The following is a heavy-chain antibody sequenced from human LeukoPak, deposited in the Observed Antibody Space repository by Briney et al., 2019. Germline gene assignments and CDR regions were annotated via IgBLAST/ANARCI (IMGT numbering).Heavy chain of an antibody. D-gene: IGHD3-16*02. Sequence: PSETLSLTCTVSGYSISSGYYWGWIRQPPGKGLEWIGSFYHSGSTYYNPSLKSRVTISVDTSKNQFSLKLSSVTAADTAVYYCARAGLGELSFDYWGQGTLVTVSS. CDR3: ARAGLGELSFDY. CDR1: GYSISSGYY. CDR2: FYHSGST. J-gene: IGHJ4*02. V-gene: IGHV4-38-2*02.